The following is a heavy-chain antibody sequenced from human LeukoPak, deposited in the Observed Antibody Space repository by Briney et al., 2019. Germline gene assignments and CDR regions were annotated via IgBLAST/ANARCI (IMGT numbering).Heavy chain of an antibody. CDR1: GFTFSDYD. J-gene: IGHJ4*02. D-gene: IGHD1-1*01. CDR3: ARVAKERVGEVYYFDY. CDR2: IGTAGDT. V-gene: IGHV3-13*01. Sequence: PGGSLRLSCAASGFTFSDYDMHWVRQATGKGLEWVSAIGTAGDTYYTGSVKGRFTISRENGKNSLYLQMNSLRAGDTAVYYCARVAKERVGEVYYFDYWGQGTLVTVSS.